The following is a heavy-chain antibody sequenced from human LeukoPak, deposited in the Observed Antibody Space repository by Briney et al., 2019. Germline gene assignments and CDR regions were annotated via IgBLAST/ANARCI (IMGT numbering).Heavy chain of an antibody. CDR1: GGSISSYY. Sequence: SETLSLTCTVSGGSISSYYWSWIRQPPGKGLEWIGEINHSGSTNYNPTLKSRVTISVDTSKNQFSLKLSSVTAADTAVYYCARQGTADYFDYWGQGTPVTVSS. D-gene: IGHD3-10*01. V-gene: IGHV4-34*01. CDR3: ARQGTADYFDY. CDR2: INHSGST. J-gene: IGHJ4*02.